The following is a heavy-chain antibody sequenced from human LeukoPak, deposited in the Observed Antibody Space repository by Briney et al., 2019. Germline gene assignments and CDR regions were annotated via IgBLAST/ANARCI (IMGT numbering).Heavy chain of an antibody. CDR3: ARDSLYCNSISCYGRPGYYGLDV. CDR2: IYYSGIT. Sequence: SETLSLTCTVSGGSISSYYWSWIRQPPGNGLEWIGYIYYSGITNYNPSLKSRVTMSVDTSKNQFSLNLSSVTAADTAVYYCARDSLYCNSISCYGRPGYYGLDVWGQGTTVTVSS. D-gene: IGHD2-2*01. V-gene: IGHV4-59*01. CDR1: GGSISSYY. J-gene: IGHJ6*02.